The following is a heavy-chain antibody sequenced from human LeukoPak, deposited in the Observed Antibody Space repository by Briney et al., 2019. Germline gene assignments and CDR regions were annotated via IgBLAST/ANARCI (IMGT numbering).Heavy chain of an antibody. CDR1: GGSISSSNW. V-gene: IGHV4-4*02. Sequence: SGTLSLTCAVSGGSISSSNWWSWVRQPPGKGLEWIGEINHSGSTNYNPSLKSRVTISVDTSKNQFSLKLSSVTAADTAVYYCARGKGWLVRSPGWFDPWGQGTLVTVSS. J-gene: IGHJ5*01. CDR3: ARGKGWLVRSPGWFDP. CDR2: INHSGST. D-gene: IGHD6-19*01.